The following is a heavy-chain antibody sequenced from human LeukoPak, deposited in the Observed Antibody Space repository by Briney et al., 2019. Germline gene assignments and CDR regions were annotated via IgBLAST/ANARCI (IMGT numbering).Heavy chain of an antibody. V-gene: IGHV3-7*01. CDR1: GFTFSSYW. Sequence: GGSLRLSCAASGFTFSSYWMSWVRQAPGKGLEWVANIKQDGSEKYYVDSVKGRFTISRDNAKNSLYLQMNSLRAEDTAVYYCARDRRGYYGSGLDYWGQGTLVTVSS. J-gene: IGHJ4*02. CDR3: ARDRRGYYGSGLDY. D-gene: IGHD3-10*01. CDR2: IKQDGSEK.